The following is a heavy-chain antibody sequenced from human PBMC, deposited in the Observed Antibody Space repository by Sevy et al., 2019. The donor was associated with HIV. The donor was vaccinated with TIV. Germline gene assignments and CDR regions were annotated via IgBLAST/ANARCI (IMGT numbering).Heavy chain of an antibody. V-gene: IGHV3-49*04. CDR1: GFTFGDYA. J-gene: IGHJ4*02. CDR2: FKSKADGGTV. D-gene: IGHD1-1*01. Sequence: GGSLRLSCTTSGFTFGDYAMNWVRQAPGKGLEWVAFFKSKADGGTVVNAASVKGRFTISRDVSKSIAYLQMNDLTTEDTGVYYCTRWKGLQSIFDYWGQGALVTVSS. CDR3: TRWKGLQSIFDY.